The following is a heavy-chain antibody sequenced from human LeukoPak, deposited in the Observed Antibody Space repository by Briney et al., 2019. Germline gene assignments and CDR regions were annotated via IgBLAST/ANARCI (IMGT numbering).Heavy chain of an antibody. J-gene: IGHJ5*02. D-gene: IGHD2-15*01. V-gene: IGHV1-69*04. Sequence: SVKVSCKASGGTFSSYAISWVRQAPGQGLEWMGRIIPILGIANYAQKFQGRVTITADKSTSTAYMELSSLRSEDTAVYYCARVVVAANNWFDPWGQGTLVTVSS. CDR1: GGTFSSYA. CDR2: IIPILGIA. CDR3: ARVVVAANNWFDP.